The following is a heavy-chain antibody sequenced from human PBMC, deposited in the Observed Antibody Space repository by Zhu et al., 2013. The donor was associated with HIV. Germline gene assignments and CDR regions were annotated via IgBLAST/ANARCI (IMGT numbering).Heavy chain of an antibody. CDR1: GGSFSGYY. Sequence: QVQLQQWGAGLLKPSETLSLTCAVYGGSFSGYYWSWIRQPPGKGLEWIGEINHSGSTNYNPSLKSRVTISVDTSKNQFSLKLSSVTAADTAVYYCARGTDDSSGYYYPLDYVGPGNPGPPSPQ. CDR2: INHSGST. D-gene: IGHD3-22*01. J-gene: IGHJ4*02. V-gene: IGHV4-34*01. CDR3: ARGTDDSSGYYYPLDY.